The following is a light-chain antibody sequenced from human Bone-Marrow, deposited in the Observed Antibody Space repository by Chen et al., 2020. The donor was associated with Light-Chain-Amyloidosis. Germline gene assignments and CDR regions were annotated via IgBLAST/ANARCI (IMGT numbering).Light chain of an antibody. CDR3: SSYTSITTLV. J-gene: IGLJ2*01. Sequence: SALTHPASVSGSPGQSITIPCTGTSSDVGGYNSVSWYQQHPGKAHKLMIYDVSNRPSGVSNRFSGSKSGNTASLTSSGLQAEDEADYYCSSYTSITTLVFGGGTKLTVL. CDR1: SSDVGGYNS. V-gene: IGLV2-14*03. CDR2: DVS.